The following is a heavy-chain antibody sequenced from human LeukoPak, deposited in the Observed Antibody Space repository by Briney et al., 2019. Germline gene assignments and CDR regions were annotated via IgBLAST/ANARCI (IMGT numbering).Heavy chain of an antibody. Sequence: GGSLRLSCAASGFTFNSYAMSWVRQAPGKGLEWVSGISGSGGTTYYADSVKGRFTISRDNSKNALYLQMSSLRAEDTAVYYCAKALYCSSTSCYGPYYYYYGMDVWGQGTTVTVSS. CDR3: AKALYCSSTSCYGPYYYYYGMDV. CDR2: ISGSGGTT. V-gene: IGHV3-23*01. CDR1: GFTFNSYA. J-gene: IGHJ6*02. D-gene: IGHD2-2*01.